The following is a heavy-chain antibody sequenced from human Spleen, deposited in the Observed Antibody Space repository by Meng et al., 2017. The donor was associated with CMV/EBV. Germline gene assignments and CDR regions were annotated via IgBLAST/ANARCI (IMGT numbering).Heavy chain of an antibody. CDR1: GFTFSSYS. V-gene: IGHV3-21*01. D-gene: IGHD2-2*02. Sequence: GESLKISCAASGFTFSSYSMNWVRQAPGKGLEWVSSISSSSSYIYYADSVKGRFTISRDNAKNTLYLQMNSLRAEDTAVYYCARAGYCSSTSCYTESGYGMDVWGQGTTVTVSS. J-gene: IGHJ6*02. CDR3: ARAGYCSSTSCYTESGYGMDV. CDR2: ISSSSSYI.